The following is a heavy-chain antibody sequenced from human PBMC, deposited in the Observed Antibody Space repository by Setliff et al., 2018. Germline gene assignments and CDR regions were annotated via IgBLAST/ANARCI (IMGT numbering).Heavy chain of an antibody. CDR3: VRDAGWQYEDYAGVYFPH. Sequence: ASVKVSCKASGYTFTSYGVSWVRQAPGQGLEWMGWISTYTANTKYAQRFQGRVTMTTDTSTSTAYMELRSLRSDDTAVYYCVRDAGWQYEDYAGVYFPHWGQGTLVTVSS. J-gene: IGHJ1*01. CDR1: GYTFTSYG. D-gene: IGHD4-17*01. V-gene: IGHV1-18*01. CDR2: ISTYTANT.